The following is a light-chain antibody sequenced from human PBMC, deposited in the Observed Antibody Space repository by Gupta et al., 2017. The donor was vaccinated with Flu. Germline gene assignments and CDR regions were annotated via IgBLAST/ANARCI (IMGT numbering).Light chain of an antibody. J-gene: IGKJ4*01. CDR3: QQRSSWPPSLT. CDR1: QSVSNF. V-gene: IGKV3-11*01. Sequence: EIVLTQSPATLSLSPGARVTLSCRASQSVSNFLAWYQQKPGQAPRLLMFDISNRATGIPARFSGSGSGADFSLTISSLEPEDGAFYYCQQRSSWPPSLTFGGGTKVEIK. CDR2: DIS.